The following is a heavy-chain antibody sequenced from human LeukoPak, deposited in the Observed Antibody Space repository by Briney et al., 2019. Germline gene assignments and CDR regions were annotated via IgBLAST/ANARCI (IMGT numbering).Heavy chain of an antibody. Sequence: ASVKVSCKASGYTFTGYYIHWVRQAPGQGLEWMGWINPNSGGTNCAQKLQGRVTMTTDTSTSTAYMELRSLRSDDTAVYYCARETDYVWGSYRNRIFDYWGQGTLVTVSS. CDR2: INPNSGGT. D-gene: IGHD3-16*02. J-gene: IGHJ4*02. V-gene: IGHV1-2*02. CDR1: GYTFTGYY. CDR3: ARETDYVWGSYRNRIFDY.